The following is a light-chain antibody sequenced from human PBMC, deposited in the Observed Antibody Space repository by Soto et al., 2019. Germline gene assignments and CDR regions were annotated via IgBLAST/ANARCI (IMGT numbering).Light chain of an antibody. V-gene: IGKV3-20*01. J-gene: IGKJ4*01. CDR1: QSVGNNF. CDR3: HQYASSPLT. Sequence: EIVLTQSPGTLSLSPGERAALSCRASQSVGNNFLGWYQQKPGQSPRLLIYHASNRATGIPDRFSGTASGTDFTLTISRLEPEDFAVYYGHQYASSPLTFGGGTKVEIK. CDR2: HAS.